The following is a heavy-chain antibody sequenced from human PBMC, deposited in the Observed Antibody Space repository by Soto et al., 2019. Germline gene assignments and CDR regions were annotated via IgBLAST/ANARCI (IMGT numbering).Heavy chain of an antibody. CDR1: GFTFSSYA. J-gene: IGHJ4*02. CDR3: AKAAFRRDGKSGSGY. CDR2: ISGSGGST. D-gene: IGHD1-1*01. V-gene: IGHV3-23*01. Sequence: GGSLRLSCAASGFTFSSYAMSWVRQAPGKGLEWVSAISGSGGSTYYADTVKGRFTISRDNSKNTLYLKMNSLRAEDTALYYCAKAAFRRDGKSGSGYWGQGTLVTVSS.